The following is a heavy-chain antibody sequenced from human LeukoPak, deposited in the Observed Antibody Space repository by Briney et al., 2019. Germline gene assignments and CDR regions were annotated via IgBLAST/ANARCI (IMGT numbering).Heavy chain of an antibody. D-gene: IGHD2/OR15-2a*01. V-gene: IGHV4-61*02. CDR1: GGSISSGSYY. CDR2: IYTSGST. Sequence: PSQTLSLTCTVSGGSISSGSYYWSWIRQPAGKGLEWIGRIYTSGSTNYNPSLKSRVTISVDTSKNQFSLKLSSVTAADTAVYYCARDGGQNLDYYLFDYWGQGTLVTVSS. CDR3: ARDGGQNLDYYLFDY. J-gene: IGHJ4*02.